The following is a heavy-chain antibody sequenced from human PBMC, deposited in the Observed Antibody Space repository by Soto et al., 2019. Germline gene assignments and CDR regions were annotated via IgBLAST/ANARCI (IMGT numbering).Heavy chain of an antibody. D-gene: IGHD5-12*01. CDR3: AKIPRGPKDAFDV. V-gene: IGHV4-34*01. CDR1: GGSFSGYY. CDR2: INHSGST. J-gene: IGHJ3*01. Sequence: QVQLQQWGAGLLKPSETLSLTCAVYGGSFSGYYWSWIRQPPGKGLEWIGEINHSGSTNYNPSLKIRVTISIDTSKNQFSLKLSSVTAADTAVYYCAKIPRGPKDAFDVWGQGTMVTVSS.